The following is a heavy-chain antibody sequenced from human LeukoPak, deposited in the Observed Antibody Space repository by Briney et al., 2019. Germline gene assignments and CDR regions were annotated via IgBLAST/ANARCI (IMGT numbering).Heavy chain of an antibody. CDR3: AKDVVPTYYYDSSGYPGDY. Sequence: GGSLRLSCAASGFTFDDYAMHWVRQAPGKGLEWVSLISGDGGSTYYADSVKGRFTISRDNSKNSLYLQMNSLRTEDTALYYCAKDVVPTYYYDSSGYPGDYWGQGTLVTVS. V-gene: IGHV3-43*02. D-gene: IGHD3-22*01. CDR1: GFTFDDYA. CDR2: ISGDGGST. J-gene: IGHJ4*02.